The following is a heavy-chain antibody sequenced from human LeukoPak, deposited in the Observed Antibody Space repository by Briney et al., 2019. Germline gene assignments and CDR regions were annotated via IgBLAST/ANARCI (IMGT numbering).Heavy chain of an antibody. V-gene: IGHV1-69*13. CDR1: GGTFSSYA. D-gene: IGHD5-12*01. CDR2: IIPNFGTA. J-gene: IGHJ4*02. CDR3: ASLAEWLPPSYFDY. Sequence: SVKVSCKAAGGTFSSYAISWVRQAPGQGLERMGGIIPNFGTANYAQKFQGRVTITADESTSTAYMELSSLRSEDTAVYYCASLAEWLPPSYFDYWGQGTLVTVSS.